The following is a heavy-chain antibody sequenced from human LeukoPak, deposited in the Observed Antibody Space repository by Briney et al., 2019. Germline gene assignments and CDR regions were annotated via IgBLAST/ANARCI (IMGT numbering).Heavy chain of an antibody. D-gene: IGHD3-10*01. CDR3: ASLYYYGSGSYYIQYFQH. CDR1: GGSISSYY. V-gene: IGHV4-59*08. Sequence: SETLSLTCTVSGGSISSYYWSWLRQPPGKGLEWIGYIYYSGSTNYNPSLKSRVTISVDTSKNQFSLKLSSVTAADTAVYYCASLYYYGSGSYYIQYFQHWGQGTLVTVSS. CDR2: IYYSGST. J-gene: IGHJ1*01.